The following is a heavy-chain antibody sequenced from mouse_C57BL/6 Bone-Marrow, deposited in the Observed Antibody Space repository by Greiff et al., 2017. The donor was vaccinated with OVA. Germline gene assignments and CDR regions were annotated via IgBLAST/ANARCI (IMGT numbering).Heavy chain of an antibody. CDR1: GYTFTDYY. J-gene: IGHJ3*01. V-gene: IGHV1-26*01. D-gene: IGHD3-2*02. CDR3: ARGSSGYGCAY. CDR2: INPNNGGT. Sequence: EVQLQPSGPALVKPGASVKISCKASGYTFTDYYMNWVKQSHGTSLAWIGDINPNNGGTSYNQKFKGKATLTVDKSSSTAYMELRSLTSEDSAVYDCARGSSGYGCAYWGQGTLVTVSA.